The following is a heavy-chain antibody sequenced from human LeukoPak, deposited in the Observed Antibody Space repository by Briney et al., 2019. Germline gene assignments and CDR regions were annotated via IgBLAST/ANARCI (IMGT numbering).Heavy chain of an antibody. V-gene: IGHV3-30-3*02. CDR3: AKNSGSQLQDDY. D-gene: IGHD3-22*01. CDR2: ISYDGSNK. CDR1: GFTFSSYA. Sequence: GRSLRLSCAASGFTFSSYAMHWVRQAPGKGLEWVAVISYDGSNKYYADSVKGRFTISRDNSKSTLYLQMNSLRTEDTAVYYCAKNSGSQLQDDYWGQGTLVTVSS. J-gene: IGHJ4*02.